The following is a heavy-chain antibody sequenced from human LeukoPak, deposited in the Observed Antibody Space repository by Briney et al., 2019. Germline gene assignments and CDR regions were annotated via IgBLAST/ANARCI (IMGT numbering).Heavy chain of an antibody. CDR2: INHSGST. V-gene: IGHV4-34*01. D-gene: IGHD2-15*01. Sequence: SETLSLTCAVYGGSFSGYYWSWIRQPPGKGLEWIGEINHSGSTNYNPSLKSRVTISVDTSKNQFSLKLSSVTAADTAVYYCAKDSGDVVVVAATLDYYYYMDVWGKGTTVTISS. CDR3: AKDSGDVVVVAATLDYYYYMDV. J-gene: IGHJ6*03. CDR1: GGSFSGYY.